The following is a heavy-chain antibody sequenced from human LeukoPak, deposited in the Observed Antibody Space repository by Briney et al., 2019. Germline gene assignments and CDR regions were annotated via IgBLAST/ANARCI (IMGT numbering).Heavy chain of an antibody. D-gene: IGHD3-3*01. CDR1: GFTFSSYA. V-gene: IGHV3-23*01. CDR3: AKGALGETYYDFWSGYYKSYYYYGMDV. CDR2: ISGSGGST. Sequence: QPGGSLRLSCAASGFTFSSYAMSWVRQAPGKGLEWVSAISGSGGSTYYADSVKGRFTISRDNSKNTLYPQMNSLRAEDTAVYYCAKGALGETYYDFWSGYYKSYYYYGMDVWGQGTTVTVSS. J-gene: IGHJ6*02.